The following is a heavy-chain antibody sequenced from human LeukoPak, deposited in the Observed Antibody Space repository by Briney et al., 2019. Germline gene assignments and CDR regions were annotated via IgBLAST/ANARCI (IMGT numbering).Heavy chain of an antibody. D-gene: IGHD2-21*02. CDR1: GYRFISNY. CDR2: MHPGNGNT. CDR3: AREGSYCAGGDCYSFDF. V-gene: IGHV1-2*02. Sequence: ASVKVSCKASGYRFISNYIQWVRQAPGLGPEWMGWMHPGNGNTRYAEKFRGRVTMTRDTSINTAYMDLSSLRSDDTAVYYCAREGSYCAGGDCYSFDFWGQGTLITVSS. J-gene: IGHJ4*02.